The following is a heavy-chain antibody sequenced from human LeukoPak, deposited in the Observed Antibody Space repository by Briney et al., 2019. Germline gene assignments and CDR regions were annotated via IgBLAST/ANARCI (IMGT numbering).Heavy chain of an antibody. Sequence: SQTLSLTCTVSGGSISSGGYYWSWIRQPPGKGLEWIGYIYHSGSTYYNPSLKSRVTISVDTSKNQFSLKLSSVTAADTAVYHCARDLRFCSGGSCYGWYFDLWGRGTLVTVSS. CDR3: ARDLRFCSGGSCYGWYFDL. J-gene: IGHJ2*01. CDR2: IYHSGST. D-gene: IGHD2-15*01. V-gene: IGHV4-30-2*01. CDR1: GGSISSGGYY.